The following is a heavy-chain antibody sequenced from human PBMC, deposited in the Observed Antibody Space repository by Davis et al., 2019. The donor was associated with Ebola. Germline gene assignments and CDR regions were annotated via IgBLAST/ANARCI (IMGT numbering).Heavy chain of an antibody. D-gene: IGHD1-26*01. J-gene: IGHJ3*02. V-gene: IGHV1-18*01. Sequence: ASVKVSCKASGYCFKNYAISWVRQAPGQGLEWMGWISAYNGNTNYAQKVQGRVTMTTDTSTGTAYLDLRSLRSDDTAVYFCARTSIVGTTTTASDIWGQGTLVTVSS. CDR1: GYCFKNYA. CDR3: ARTSIVGTTTTASDI. CDR2: ISAYNGNT.